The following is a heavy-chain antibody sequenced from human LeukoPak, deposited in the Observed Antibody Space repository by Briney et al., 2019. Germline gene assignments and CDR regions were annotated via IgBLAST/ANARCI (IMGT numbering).Heavy chain of an antibody. V-gene: IGHV3-20*01. CDR1: GFTFDDYG. Sequence: GGSLRLSCAASGFTFDDYGMSWVRQAPGKGLEWVSGINWNGGSTGYADSVKGRFTISRDNAKNSLYLQMNSLRAEDTALYHCARPPRYDILTSHSFDYWGQGTLVTVSS. J-gene: IGHJ4*02. CDR3: ARPPRYDILTSHSFDY. CDR2: INWNGGST. D-gene: IGHD3-9*01.